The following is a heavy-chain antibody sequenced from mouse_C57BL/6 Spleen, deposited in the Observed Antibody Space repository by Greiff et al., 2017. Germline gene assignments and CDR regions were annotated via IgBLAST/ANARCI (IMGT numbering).Heavy chain of an antibody. D-gene: IGHD2-5*01. J-gene: IGHJ4*01. V-gene: IGHV3-1*01. CDR3: ARSYYSNYDYAMDY. Sequence: VQLQQSGPGMVKPSQSLSLTCTVTGYSITSGYDWHWIRHFPGNKLEWMGYISYSGSTNYNPSLKSRISITHDTSKNHFFLKLNSVTTEDTATYYCARSYYSNYDYAMDYWGQGTSVTVSS. CDR2: ISYSGST. CDR1: GYSITSGYD.